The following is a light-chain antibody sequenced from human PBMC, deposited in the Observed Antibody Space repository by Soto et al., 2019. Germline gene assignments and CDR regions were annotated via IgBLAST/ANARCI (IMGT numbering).Light chain of an antibody. V-gene: IGLV2-14*03. CDR1: SSDVGGYNS. J-gene: IGLJ1*01. CDR3: SSSTSSSTDV. CDR2: SVS. Sequence: QSALTQPASVSGSPGQSITISCTGTSSDVGGYNSVSWYQQHPDKAPKLIIYSVSYRTSGVSDRFSGSKSDKTASLTISGLRTEDEAEYYCSSSTSSSTDVFGTGTKLTVL.